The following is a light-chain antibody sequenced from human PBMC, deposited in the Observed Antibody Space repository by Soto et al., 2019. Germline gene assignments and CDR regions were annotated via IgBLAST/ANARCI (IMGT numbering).Light chain of an antibody. CDR2: GAT. CDR1: QSVSSN. J-gene: IGKJ1*01. Sequence: ETVMTQSPATLSVSPGERATLSCRASQSVSSNLAWYQQKPGQAPRLLIYGATTRATGIPARFSGSGSGTEFTLTISGLQSEDFAVYYCQQYSNWPPWTLGQGTKVDIK. V-gene: IGKV3-15*01. CDR3: QQYSNWPPWT.